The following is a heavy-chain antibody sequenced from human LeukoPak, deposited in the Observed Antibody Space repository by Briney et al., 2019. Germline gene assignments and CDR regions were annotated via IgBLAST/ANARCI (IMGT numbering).Heavy chain of an antibody. CDR1: GGTFSSYA. Sequence: GASVKVSCKASGGTFSSYAISWVRQAPGQGLEWMGWIIPNSGGTNYAQKFQGRVTMTWDTSISTAYMELSRLTSDDTAVYYCARVSVNWNYYYWGRGTLVTVSS. J-gene: IGHJ4*02. CDR3: ARVSVNWNYYY. D-gene: IGHD1-7*01. CDR2: IIPNSGGT. V-gene: IGHV1-2*02.